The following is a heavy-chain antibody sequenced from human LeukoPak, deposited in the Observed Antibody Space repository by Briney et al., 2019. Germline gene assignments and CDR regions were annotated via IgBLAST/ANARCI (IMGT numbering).Heavy chain of an antibody. CDR3: ATGTNYYYYMDV. CDR1: GGTFSSYA. V-gene: IGHV1-69*05. Sequence: ASVKVSCKASGGTFSSYAISWVRQVPGQGLEWMGGIIPIFGTANYAQKFQGRVTITTDESTSTAYMELSSLRSEDTAVYYCATGTNYYYYMDVWGKGTTVTVSS. CDR2: IIPIFGTA. J-gene: IGHJ6*03. D-gene: IGHD1-14*01.